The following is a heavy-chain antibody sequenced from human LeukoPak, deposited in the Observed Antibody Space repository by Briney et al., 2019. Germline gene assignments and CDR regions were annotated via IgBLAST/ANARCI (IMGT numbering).Heavy chain of an antibody. CDR1: GFTLSYYG. Sequence: PGGSLRLSCAASGFTLSYYGMHWVRQAPGKGLEWVAVIWNDGNKKYYADSVKGRFTISRDNSKNTLYLQMNNLRAEDTAIYYCARALYSGGWYGGDYWGQGTLVTVSS. V-gene: IGHV3-33*01. J-gene: IGHJ4*02. D-gene: IGHD6-19*01. CDR2: IWNDGNKK. CDR3: ARALYSGGWYGGDY.